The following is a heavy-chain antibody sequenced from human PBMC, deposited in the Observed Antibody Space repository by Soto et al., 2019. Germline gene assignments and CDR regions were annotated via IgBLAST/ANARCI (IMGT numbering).Heavy chain of an antibody. Sequence: PSETLSLTCNVSGGSIYTYYWSWVRQSPGKGLEWVGYICDGGSTNYNPSRSSRLTISVDTSKKQVSLKFTSVSAPDTATYFCEGYCSSSICTDDHYFGLEVWGQGTTVTVSS. CDR1: GGSIYTYY. CDR3: EGYCSSSICTDDHYFGLEV. V-gene: IGHV4-59*01. D-gene: IGHD2-2*01. J-gene: IGHJ6*02. CDR2: ICDGGST.